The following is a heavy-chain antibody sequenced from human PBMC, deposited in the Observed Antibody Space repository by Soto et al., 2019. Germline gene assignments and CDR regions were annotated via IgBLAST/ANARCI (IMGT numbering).Heavy chain of an antibody. CDR1: GGSISSYY. J-gene: IGHJ4*02. Sequence: ETLSLTCTVSGGSISSYYWSLIRQPPGKGLEWIGYIYYSGSTNYNPSLKSRVTISVDTSKNQFSLKLSSVTAADTAVYYCARHLWTASAAAGIFDYWGQGTLVTVSS. CDR2: IYYSGST. V-gene: IGHV4-59*08. D-gene: IGHD6-13*01. CDR3: ARHLWTASAAAGIFDY.